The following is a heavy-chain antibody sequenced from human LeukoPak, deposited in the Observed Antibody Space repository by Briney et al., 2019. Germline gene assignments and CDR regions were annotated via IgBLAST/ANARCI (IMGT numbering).Heavy chain of an antibody. V-gene: IGHV4-39*01. CDR2: IYYSGST. J-gene: IGHJ5*02. CDR3: ARLSHLGGFDP. CDR1: GGSISSSNYY. D-gene: IGHD3-16*01. Sequence: PSETLSLTCTVSGGSISSSNYYWGWIRQPPGKGLEWIGSIYYSGSTYYNPSLKSRVTISVDTSKNQFSLQLTSVTATDMAVYYCARLSHLGGFDPWGQGTLVTVSS.